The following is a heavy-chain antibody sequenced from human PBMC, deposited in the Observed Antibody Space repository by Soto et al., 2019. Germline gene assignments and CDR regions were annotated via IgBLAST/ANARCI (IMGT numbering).Heavy chain of an antibody. CDR2: ISAYNGNT. D-gene: IGHD1-1*01. J-gene: IGHJ5*02. CDR1: DYTFTDYG. CDR3: ARGISVDRNWHQYNWFDP. V-gene: IGHV1-18*04. Sequence: GASVKVSCKASDYTFTDYGITWVRQAPGQGLEWMGWISAYNGNTNYAQRLQGRVTMTTDTSTSTAYMELRSLRSDDTAVYYCARGISVDRNWHQYNWFDPWGQGTLVTAPQ.